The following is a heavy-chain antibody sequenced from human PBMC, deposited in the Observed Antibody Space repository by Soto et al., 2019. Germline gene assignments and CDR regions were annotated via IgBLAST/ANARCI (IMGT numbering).Heavy chain of an antibody. D-gene: IGHD6-19*01. Sequence: GGSLRLSCAASGITLSSYAMSWVRQAPGKGPEWVAGISASGGTTYYADSVKGRFTISRDNAKDSLHLQMNSLRVEASALYYCVRDRTAAVPTSIDYWGHGTLVTVSS. V-gene: IGHV3-23*01. CDR2: ISASGGTT. CDR3: VRDRTAAVPTSIDY. J-gene: IGHJ4*01. CDR1: GITLSSYA.